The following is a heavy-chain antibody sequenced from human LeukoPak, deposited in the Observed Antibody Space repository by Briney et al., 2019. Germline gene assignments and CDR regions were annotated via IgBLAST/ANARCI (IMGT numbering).Heavy chain of an antibody. CDR3: AKNILTGHGGFFDY. D-gene: IGHD3-9*01. CDR2: INGSGAST. CDR1: GFTFSSYA. Sequence: LGGSLRLSCAASGFTFSSYAMNWVRQPPGKGLEWVSAINGSGASTYYADSVKGRFTISRDSSTNTLYLQMNGLRAGDTAVYYCAKNILTGHGGFFDYWGQGTLVTVSA. V-gene: IGHV3-23*01. J-gene: IGHJ4*02.